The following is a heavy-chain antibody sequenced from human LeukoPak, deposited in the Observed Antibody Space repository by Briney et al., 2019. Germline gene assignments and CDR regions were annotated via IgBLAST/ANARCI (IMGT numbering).Heavy chain of an antibody. D-gene: IGHD2-15*01. CDR2: IYYSGST. J-gene: IGHJ2*01. V-gene: IGHV4-59*06. Sequence: SETLSLTCTVSGGSISSYYWSWIRQHPGKGLEWIGYIYYSGSTYYNPSLKSRVTISVDTSKNQFSLKLSSVTAADTAVYYCARCSRAGGYWYFDLWGRGTLVTVSS. CDR1: GGSISSYY. CDR3: ARCSRAGGYWYFDL.